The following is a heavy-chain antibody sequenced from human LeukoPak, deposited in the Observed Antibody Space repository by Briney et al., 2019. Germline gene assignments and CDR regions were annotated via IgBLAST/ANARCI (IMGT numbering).Heavy chain of an antibody. J-gene: IGHJ6*03. CDR1: GYTFTSYD. V-gene: IGHV1-8*03. D-gene: IGHD2-15*01. CDR3: ARARGGVVVVATSKSYYYYYMDV. CDR2: MNRNIGNT. Sequence: ASVKVSCEASGYTFTSYDINWVRQATGQGLEWMGGMNRNIGNTGYAQKFQGRVTITRNTSISTAYMELSSLRSEDTAVYYCARARGGVVVVATSKSYYYYYMDVWGKGTTVTVSS.